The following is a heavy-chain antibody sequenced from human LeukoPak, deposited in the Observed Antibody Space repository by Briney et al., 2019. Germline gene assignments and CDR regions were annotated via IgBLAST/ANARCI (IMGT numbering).Heavy chain of an antibody. V-gene: IGHV5-51*01. CDR3: ARGRDTASDYFDY. CDR2: IYPGDSDT. D-gene: IGHD5-18*01. Sequence: GESLKISCKGSGYSFTSYRIGWVRQMPGKGLEWMGIIYPGDSDTRYSPSFQGQVTISADKSISTAYLQWSSLKASDTAMYYCARGRDTASDYFDYWGQGTLVTVSS. CDR1: GYSFTSYR. J-gene: IGHJ4*02.